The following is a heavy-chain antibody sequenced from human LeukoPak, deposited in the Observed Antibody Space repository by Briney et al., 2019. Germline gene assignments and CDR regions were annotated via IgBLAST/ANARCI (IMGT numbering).Heavy chain of an antibody. Sequence: SVKVSCKASGGTFSSYAISWVRQAPGQGLEWMGGIIPIFGRANYAQKFQGRVTITADESTSTAYMELSSLRSEDTAVYYCARTQYYYDSSGYSYSYWGQGTLVTVSS. CDR1: GGTFSSYA. J-gene: IGHJ4*02. V-gene: IGHV1-69*13. CDR3: ARTQYYYDSSGYSYSY. CDR2: IIPIFGRA. D-gene: IGHD3-22*01.